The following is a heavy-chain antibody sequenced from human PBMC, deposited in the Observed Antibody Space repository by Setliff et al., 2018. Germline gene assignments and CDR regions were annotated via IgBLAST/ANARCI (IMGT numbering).Heavy chain of an antibody. J-gene: IGHJ4*02. Sequence: GGSLRLSCAASGFTFSSYAMSWVRQAPGKGLEWVSAISGSGGSTYYADSVKGRFTISRDNSKNTLYLQMNSLRAEDTAVYYCARDRPGAIFGVVTPFDYWGQGTLVTAPQ. CDR3: ARDRPGAIFGVVTPFDY. CDR2: ISGSGGST. V-gene: IGHV3-23*01. CDR1: GFTFSSYA. D-gene: IGHD3-3*01.